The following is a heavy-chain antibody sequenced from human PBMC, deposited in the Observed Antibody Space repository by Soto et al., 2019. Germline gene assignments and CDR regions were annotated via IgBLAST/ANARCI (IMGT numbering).Heavy chain of an antibody. CDR1: GTSVSGANW. CDR2: IHSSGNT. D-gene: IGHD3-22*01. V-gene: IGHV4-4*02. CDR3: ARTGPYSSGNN. J-gene: IGHJ4*02. Sequence: QVQLQESGPGLVDPLGTLSLTCAVSGTSVSGANWWGWVRQPPGKGLEGIGEIHSSGNTDYNPSLKSRVTISRDMSKNEFSLNLTSVTAADTAVYYCARTGPYSSGNNWGQGTLVTVSS.